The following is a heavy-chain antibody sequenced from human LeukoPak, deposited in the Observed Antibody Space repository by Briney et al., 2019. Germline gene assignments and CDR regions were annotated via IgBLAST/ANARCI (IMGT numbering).Heavy chain of an antibody. CDR3: ARGGDGYTFALDS. J-gene: IGHJ4*02. CDR2: IKQDGSEK. CDR1: GFTFSSYW. V-gene: IGHV3-7*01. Sequence: GGSLRPSCAASGFTFSSYWMYWVRQAPGKGLEWVANIKQDGSEKHYVDSVQGRFTISRDNAKNSLSLHMNSLRAEDTAVFYCARGGDGYTFALDSWGQGTLVTVSS. D-gene: IGHD5-24*01.